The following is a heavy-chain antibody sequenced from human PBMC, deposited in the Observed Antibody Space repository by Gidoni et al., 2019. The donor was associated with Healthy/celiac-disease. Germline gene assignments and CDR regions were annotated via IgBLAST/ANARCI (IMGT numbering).Heavy chain of an antibody. Sequence: AVYGGSFSGYYWSWIRQPPGKGLEWIGEINHSGSTNYNPSLKSRVTISVDTSKNQFSLKLSSVTAADTAVYYCARYDFWSGYTFWGQGTLVTVSS. V-gene: IGHV4-34*01. CDR1: GGSFSGYY. D-gene: IGHD3-3*01. CDR2: INHSGST. J-gene: IGHJ4*02. CDR3: ARYDFWSGYTF.